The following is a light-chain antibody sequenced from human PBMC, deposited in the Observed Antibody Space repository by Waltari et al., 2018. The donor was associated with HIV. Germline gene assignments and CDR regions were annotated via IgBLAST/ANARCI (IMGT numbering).Light chain of an antibody. J-gene: IGKJ2*01. CDR2: SAS. CDR1: EDIRTF. Sequence: IQMTQSPSSLSASVGDRVTITCRASEDIRTFLAWYQQKSGKVPNLLIYSASTLQSGVTSRFSGGGSGTDFSLTINNLQPEDAGTYYCQKYNSAPRTFGRGTIVEI. CDR3: QKYNSAPRT. V-gene: IGKV1-27*01.